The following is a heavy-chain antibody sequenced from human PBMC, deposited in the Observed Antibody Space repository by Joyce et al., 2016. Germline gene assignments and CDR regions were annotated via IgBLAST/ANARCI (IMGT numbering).Heavy chain of an antibody. D-gene: IGHD4-23*01. CDR3: AREYGGTFYFDY. Sequence: QVQLVQSGAEVKNPGASVKVSCKASRFSFSGYYIHWVRQAPGQGLEWMGWINPDRGDTIYAQKFQGRVTMTRDTSISTVYLELGRLTSDDTALYYCAREYGGTFYFDYWGQVTLVTVSS. V-gene: IGHV1-2*02. CDR2: INPDRGDT. J-gene: IGHJ4*02. CDR1: RFSFSGYY.